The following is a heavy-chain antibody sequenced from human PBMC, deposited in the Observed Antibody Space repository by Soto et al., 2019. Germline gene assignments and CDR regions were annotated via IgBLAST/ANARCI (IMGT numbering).Heavy chain of an antibody. Sequence: QVQLVESGGGVVQPGRSLRLSCAASGFTFRNYGMHWVRQAPAKGLEWVALVWYDGGNKNYVDSVKGRFTISRDNSKNTLYLQMTSLSDEDTAVYYCVRAAGYSGNDYVYYYGMDVWGQGTTVTVSS. CDR2: VWYDGGNK. CDR3: VRAAGYSGNDYVYYYGMDV. J-gene: IGHJ6*02. CDR1: GFTFRNYG. D-gene: IGHD5-12*01. V-gene: IGHV3-33*01.